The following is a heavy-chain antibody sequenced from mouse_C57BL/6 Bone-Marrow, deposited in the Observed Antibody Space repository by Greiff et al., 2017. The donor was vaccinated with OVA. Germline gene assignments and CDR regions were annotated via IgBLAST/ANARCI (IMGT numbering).Heavy chain of an antibody. CDR3: AKRGSGSRKYYYAMDY. D-gene: IGHD1-1*01. CDR1: GFSLTSYG. V-gene: IGHV2-5*01. Sequence: VQLVESGPGLVQPSQSLSITCTVSGFSLTSYGVHWVRQSPGKGLEWLGVIWRGGSTDYNAAFMSRLSITKDNSKSQVFFKMNSLQADDTAIYYCAKRGSGSRKYYYAMDYWGEGTSVTVSS. J-gene: IGHJ4*01. CDR2: IWRGGST.